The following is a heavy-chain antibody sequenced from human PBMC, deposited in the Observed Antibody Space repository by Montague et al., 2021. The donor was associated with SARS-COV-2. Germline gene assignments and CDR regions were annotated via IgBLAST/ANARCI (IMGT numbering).Heavy chain of an antibody. CDR3: ASSYYYGSGTYVCNYYMDV. CDR2: ISYSGRT. D-gene: IGHD3-10*01. Sequence: SETLSLTCTVSGGSVSSSPYYWGWIRQPPGRGLEWVGSISYSGRTYFSPSLKSRLTISVDSSENQFSLRLSSVTAADTAVYYCASSYYYGSGTYVCNYYMDVWGKGTTDTVSS. J-gene: IGHJ6*03. V-gene: IGHV4-39*01. CDR1: GGSVSSSPYY.